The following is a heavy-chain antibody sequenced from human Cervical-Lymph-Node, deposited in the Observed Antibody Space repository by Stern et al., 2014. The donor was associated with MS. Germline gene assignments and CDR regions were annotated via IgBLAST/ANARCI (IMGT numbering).Heavy chain of an antibody. CDR1: GYGFSDYW. V-gene: IGHV5-51*01. CDR3: ARQIEGIPGL. Sequence: VQLVQSGAVVRKPGDSLRISCTGSGYGFSDYWIGWVRQMPGKGLEGIGVIHPGDSDTTYSPSFEGQFTMSADKSVATAYLQWSSLKASDTAIYFCARQIEGIPGLWGQGTLVTVSS. D-gene: IGHD6-13*01. J-gene: IGHJ4*02. CDR2: IHPGDSDT.